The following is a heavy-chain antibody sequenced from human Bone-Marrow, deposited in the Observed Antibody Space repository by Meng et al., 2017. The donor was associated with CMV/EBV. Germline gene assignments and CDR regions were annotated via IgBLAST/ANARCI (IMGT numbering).Heavy chain of an antibody. D-gene: IGHD6-13*01. CDR1: GGSVSSGSYY. Sequence: SETLSLTCTVSGGSVSSGSYYWSWVRQPPGKGLEWIGYIYYSGSTNYNPSLKSRVTITVDTSKNPFSLKLSSVTAADTAVYYCARQRPLYNSSKVGWFAPWGQGHLVNVSS. V-gene: IGHV4-61*01. CDR2: IYYSGST. CDR3: ARQRPLYNSSKVGWFAP. J-gene: IGHJ5*02.